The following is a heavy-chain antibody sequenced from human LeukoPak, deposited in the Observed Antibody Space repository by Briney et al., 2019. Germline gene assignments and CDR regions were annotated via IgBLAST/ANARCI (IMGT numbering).Heavy chain of an antibody. D-gene: IGHD6-6*01. J-gene: IGHJ3*02. V-gene: IGHV3-21*01. CDR1: GFTFSSYG. CDR2: ISSSSSYI. CDR3: AVCIAARANAFDI. Sequence: GGSLRLSCAASGFTFSSYGMSWVRQAPGKGLEWVSSISSSSSYIYYADSVKGRFTISRDNAKNSLYLQMNSLRAEDTAVYYCAVCIAARANAFDIWGQGTMVTVSS.